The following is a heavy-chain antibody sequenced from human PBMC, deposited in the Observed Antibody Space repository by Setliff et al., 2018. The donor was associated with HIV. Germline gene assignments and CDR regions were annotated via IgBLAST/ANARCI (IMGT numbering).Heavy chain of an antibody. CDR3: ARAAGAKWPIDS. CDR1: GGAFISHT. CDR2: VSAYNGNT. J-gene: IGHJ4*02. V-gene: IGHV1-18*04. D-gene: IGHD5-12*01. Sequence: GASVKVSCKASGGAFISHTFTWVRQAPGQGLEWMGWVSAYNGNTNYAQKFQGRATMTTDTSTNTGYMELRSLRSDDTAVYYCARAAGAKWPIDSWGQGTLVTVSS.